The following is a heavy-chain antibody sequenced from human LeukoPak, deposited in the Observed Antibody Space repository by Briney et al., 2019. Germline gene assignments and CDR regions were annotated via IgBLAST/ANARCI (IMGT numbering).Heavy chain of an antibody. CDR3: ARAATGDL. V-gene: IGHV4-34*01. CDR2: INHSGGT. CDR1: GGSLTGYY. D-gene: IGHD7-27*01. Sequence: PSETLSLTCVYGGSLTGYYWNWIRQPPGKGLEWIGQINHSGGTNYNPSLKSRVTISIDTSKNQFSLQLSSVTAADTAKYYCARAATGDLWGQGTLVTVSS. J-gene: IGHJ4*02.